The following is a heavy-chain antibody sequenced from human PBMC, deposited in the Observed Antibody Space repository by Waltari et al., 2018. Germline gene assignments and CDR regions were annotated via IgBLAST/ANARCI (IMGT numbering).Heavy chain of an antibody. Sequence: EVQLVESGGGLVQPGGSLRLSCAASGFTFSSYAMSWVRQAPGKGLEWVSAISGSGGSTYYADSVKGRFTISRDNSKNTLYLQMNSLRAEDTAVYYCAKDPRGYSYGLYYFDYWGQGTLVTVSS. CDR3: AKDPRGYSYGLYYFDY. J-gene: IGHJ4*02. V-gene: IGHV3-23*04. D-gene: IGHD5-18*01. CDR1: GFTFSSYA. CDR2: ISGSGGST.